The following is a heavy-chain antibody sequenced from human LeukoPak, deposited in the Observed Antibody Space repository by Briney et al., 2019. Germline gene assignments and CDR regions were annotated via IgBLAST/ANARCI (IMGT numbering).Heavy chain of an antibody. CDR2: ISAYNGNT. D-gene: IGHD4-17*01. CDR3: AGVEGLHDYGDYGY. J-gene: IGHJ4*02. V-gene: IGHV1-18*01. CDR1: GYTFTSYG. Sequence: GASVKVSCKASGYTFTSYGISWVRQAPGQGLEWMGWISAYNGNTNYAQKLQGRVTMTTDTSTSTAYMELRSLRSDDTAVYYCAGVEGLHDYGDYGYWGQGTLVTVSS.